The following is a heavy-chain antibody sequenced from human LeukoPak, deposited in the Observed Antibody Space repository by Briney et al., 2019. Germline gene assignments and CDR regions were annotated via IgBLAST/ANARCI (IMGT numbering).Heavy chain of an antibody. V-gene: IGHV1-18*01. J-gene: IGHJ5*02. CDR3: ARDFSNFSYGTWFDP. CDR1: GYTFTRYG. CDR2: INTYNGKT. D-gene: IGHD1-1*01. Sequence: ASVKVSCKASGYTFTRYGITWVRQAPGQGLEWMGWINTYNGKTNYAQKVQDRVTMTTDASTSTVYMELRSLRSDDTALYLCARDFSNFSYGTWFDPWGQGTLVTVSS.